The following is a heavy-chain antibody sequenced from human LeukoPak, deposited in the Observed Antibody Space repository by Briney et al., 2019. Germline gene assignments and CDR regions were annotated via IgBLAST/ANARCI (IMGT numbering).Heavy chain of an antibody. Sequence: GGSLRLSCEASGFTFSSFWMHWVRQAPGKGLVWVARIKGDGITTNYADPAKGRFTVSRDNAKSTVYLQMNSLRAEDTAVYYCAKDLHEIAADYWGQGTLVTVAS. CDR3: AKDLHEIAADY. CDR1: GFTFSSFW. V-gene: IGHV3-74*01. CDR2: IKGDGITT. D-gene: IGHD2-21*01. J-gene: IGHJ4*02.